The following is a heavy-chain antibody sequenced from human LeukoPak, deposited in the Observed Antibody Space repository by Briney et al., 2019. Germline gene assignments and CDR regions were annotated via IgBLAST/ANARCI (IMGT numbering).Heavy chain of an antibody. Sequence: PGGSLRLSCAASGFTFSDYYMRWIRQAPGKGLEWVSYISSSGSTIYYADSVKGRFTISRDNAKNSLYLQMNSLRAEDTAVYYCARVRWHIVVVPAANYYYYGMDVWGQGPTVSVSS. D-gene: IGHD2-2*01. CDR2: ISSSGSTI. CDR3: ARVRWHIVVVPAANYYYYGMDV. CDR1: GFTFSDYY. V-gene: IGHV3-11*01. J-gene: IGHJ6*02.